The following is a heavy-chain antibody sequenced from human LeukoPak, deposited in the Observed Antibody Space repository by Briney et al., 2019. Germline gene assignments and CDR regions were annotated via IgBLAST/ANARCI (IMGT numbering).Heavy chain of an antibody. CDR3: ARIREWASTVGAFDY. CDR2: INPNIGGT. J-gene: IGHJ4*01. D-gene: IGHD4-23*01. CDR1: GYTFTACY. V-gene: IGHV1-2*02. Sequence: ASVKVSCKASGYTFTACYVHWVRQAPGQGLEWMGWINPNIGGTNYAQKFQGRVTMTRDTSISTAYMELSRLRSDDTAVYYCARIREWASTVGAFDYWGQGALVTVSS.